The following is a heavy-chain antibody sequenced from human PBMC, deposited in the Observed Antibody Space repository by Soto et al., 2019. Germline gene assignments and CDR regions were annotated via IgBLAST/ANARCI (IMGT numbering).Heavy chain of an antibody. V-gene: IGHV4-34*01. CDR3: ASLGYCSGGSCPGFYYYFDY. D-gene: IGHD2-15*01. CDR1: GGSFSGYY. Sequence: QVQLQQWGAGLLKPSETLSLTCAVYGGSFSGYYWSWIRQPPGKGLEWIGEINHSGSTNYNPSLRRRVTISVDTSKNQFSLKLSSVAAADTAVYYCASLGYCSGGSCPGFYYYFDYWGQGTLVTVSS. J-gene: IGHJ4*02. CDR2: INHSGST.